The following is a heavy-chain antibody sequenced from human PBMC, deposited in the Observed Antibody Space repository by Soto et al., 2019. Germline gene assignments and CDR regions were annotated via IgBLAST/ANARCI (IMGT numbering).Heavy chain of an antibody. D-gene: IGHD4-4*01. V-gene: IGHV3-33*01. CDR3: ARGPLGVTTSLHY. Sequence: GGSLRLSCAASGFTFSSYGMHWVRQAPGKGLEWVAVIWYDGSNKYYADSVKGRFTISRDNSKNTLYLQMNSLRAEDTAVYYCARGPLGVTTSLHYWGQGTLVTVSS. CDR1: GFTFSSYG. CDR2: IWYDGSNK. J-gene: IGHJ4*02.